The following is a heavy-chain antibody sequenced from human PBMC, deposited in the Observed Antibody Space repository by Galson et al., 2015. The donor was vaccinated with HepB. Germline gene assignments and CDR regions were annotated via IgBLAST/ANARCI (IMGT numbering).Heavy chain of an antibody. CDR2: ISSAGSST. Sequence: SMRLSCAASGLALSSSWMHWVRKAPGKGLLWVSRISSAGSSTNYSDSVKGRLTISRDNAKKTLYLQMNSLRAEDTALYYCVRVGLPGDYALEYFQHWGQGTLVAVSA. V-gene: IGHV3-74*01. J-gene: IGHJ1*01. D-gene: IGHD4-17*01. CDR3: VRVGLPGDYALEYFQH. CDR1: GLALSSSW.